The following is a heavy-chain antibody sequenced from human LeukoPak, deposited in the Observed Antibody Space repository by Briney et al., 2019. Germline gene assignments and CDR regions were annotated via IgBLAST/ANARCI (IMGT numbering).Heavy chain of an antibody. CDR3: AREREFITMVRGVAPNDAFDI. V-gene: IGHV4-39*07. D-gene: IGHD3-10*01. CDR2: TKYGAST. J-gene: IGHJ3*02. Sequence: SETLSLTCTVSGGSISSSINYWAWIRQPPGKGLEWIATTKYGASTFYNPSLRSRVTISVDTSKNQFSLKVSSVTAADTAVYYCAREREFITMVRGVAPNDAFDIWGQGTMVTVSS. CDR1: GGSISSSINY.